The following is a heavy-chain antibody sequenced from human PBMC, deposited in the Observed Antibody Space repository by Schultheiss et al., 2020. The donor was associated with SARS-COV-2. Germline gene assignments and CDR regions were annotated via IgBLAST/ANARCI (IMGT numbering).Heavy chain of an antibody. CDR1: GFMFSSYA. CDR3: AKEKLNYFDY. Sequence: GESLKISCAASGFMFSSYAMSWVRQAPGKGLEWVSAISSTGASTYYADSVKGRFTVSRDNSKNTLYLQMNSLRAEDTAVYYCAKEKLNYFDYWGQGTLVTVSS. CDR2: ISSTGAST. V-gene: IGHV3-23*01. J-gene: IGHJ4*02. D-gene: IGHD1-7*01.